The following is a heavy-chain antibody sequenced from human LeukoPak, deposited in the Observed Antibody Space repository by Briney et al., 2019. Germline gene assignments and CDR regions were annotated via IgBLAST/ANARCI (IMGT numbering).Heavy chain of an antibody. CDR2: INPNSGGA. Sequence: ASVKVSCKASGYTFTGYYMHWVRQAPGQGLEWMGWINPNSGGANYAQKFQGRVTMTRDTSISTAYMELSRLRSDDTAVYYCARDLEDGVATNFDYWGQGTLVTVSS. V-gene: IGHV1-2*02. D-gene: IGHD5-12*01. CDR3: ARDLEDGVATNFDY. J-gene: IGHJ4*02. CDR1: GYTFTGYY.